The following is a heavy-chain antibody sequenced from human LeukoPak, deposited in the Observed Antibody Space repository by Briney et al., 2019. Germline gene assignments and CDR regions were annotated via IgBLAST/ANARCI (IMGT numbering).Heavy chain of an antibody. V-gene: IGHV3-23*01. J-gene: IGHJ4*02. D-gene: IGHD3-22*01. CDR1: GFTFSRSA. CDR3: AKDGNYLDSSGFFIPFDH. CDR2: ISGNGQQR. Sequence: GGSLRLSCSASGFTFSRSAMTWVRQLPGKGLEWVSTISGNGQQRYYGDSVKGRFSVSRDNSKNTLYLQRDSLRADDSALYYCAKDGNYLDSSGFFIPFDHWGQGTLVTVSS.